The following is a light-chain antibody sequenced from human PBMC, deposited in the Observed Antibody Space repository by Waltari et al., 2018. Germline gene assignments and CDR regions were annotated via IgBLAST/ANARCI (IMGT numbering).Light chain of an antibody. V-gene: IGKV1-9*01. Sequence: IQLTQSPSSLSASVGARVTITCRASQGISSYLDWYQQKPGKAPKLQIYAASTLQSGVPSRVSGSGSGTDFTLTISSLQPEDFATYYCQQLNSYPLTFGGGTKVEIK. CDR2: AAS. CDR1: QGISSY. J-gene: IGKJ4*01. CDR3: QQLNSYPLT.